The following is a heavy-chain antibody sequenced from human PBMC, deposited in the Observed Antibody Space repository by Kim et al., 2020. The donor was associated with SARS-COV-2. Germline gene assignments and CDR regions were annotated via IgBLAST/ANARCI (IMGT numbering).Heavy chain of an antibody. D-gene: IGHD6-13*01. CDR3: VKDAEYSSSFVY. Sequence: YYADSVKGRITISRDNSKNTLYLQMSSLRAEDTAVYYCVKDAEYSSSFVYWGQGTLVTVSS. J-gene: IGHJ4*02. V-gene: IGHV3-64D*09.